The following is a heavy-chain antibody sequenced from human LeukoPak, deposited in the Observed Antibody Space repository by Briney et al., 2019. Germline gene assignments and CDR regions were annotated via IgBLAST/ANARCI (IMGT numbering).Heavy chain of an antibody. J-gene: IGHJ4*02. CDR3: ARVVGYYFDY. Sequence: SETLSLTCTVSGVSISSSNYYWGWIRQPPGKGLEWIGSIYYTGITYYNASLKSRVTISLDTSKDQFSLKVTSVTPEDTAVYYCARVVGYYFDYWGQGTLVTVSS. D-gene: IGHD2-15*01. V-gene: IGHV4-39*07. CDR1: GVSISSSNYY. CDR2: IYYTGIT.